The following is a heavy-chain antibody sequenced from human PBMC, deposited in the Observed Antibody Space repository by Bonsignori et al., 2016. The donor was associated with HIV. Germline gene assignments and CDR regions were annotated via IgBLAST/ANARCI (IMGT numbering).Heavy chain of an antibody. V-gene: IGHV3-23*01. J-gene: IGHJ4*02. Sequence: WIRQPPGKGLEWVSGISGSGGSTYYADSVKGRCTISRDNSKNTLYLEMNSLRGDDTAVYYCAKDGEWELVTGYFDNWGQGALVTVSS. CDR3: AKDGEWELVTGYFDN. D-gene: IGHD1-26*01. CDR2: ISGSGGST.